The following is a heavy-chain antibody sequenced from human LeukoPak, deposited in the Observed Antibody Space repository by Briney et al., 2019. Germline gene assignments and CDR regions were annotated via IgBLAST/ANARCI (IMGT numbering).Heavy chain of an antibody. D-gene: IGHD1-1*01. Sequence: KTGGSLRLSCEASSTTLSDAWKSWVRQVPGKGLEWIALLKSKTDGETSDYAAHVKGRFTDSRNDAENTLFLQMDSLKIDDTAVYCCIANLDYWGQGTLVTVSS. CDR3: IANLDY. CDR1: STTLSDAW. V-gene: IGHV3-15*01. CDR2: LKSKTDGETS. J-gene: IGHJ4*02.